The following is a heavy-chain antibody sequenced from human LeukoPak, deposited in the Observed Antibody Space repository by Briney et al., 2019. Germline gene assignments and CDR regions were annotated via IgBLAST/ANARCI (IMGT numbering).Heavy chain of an antibody. V-gene: IGHV4-34*01. D-gene: IGHD1-1*01. Sequence: SETLSLTCAVYGGSLTNYYWNWIRQPPGKGLEWIGEINHSGSTNYNPSLKSQVTISIDTSKSQFSLKLSSVTAADTAVYYCARATRLAVATGRKYYFDYWGQGTLVTVSS. CDR2: INHSGST. J-gene: IGHJ4*02. CDR1: GGSLTNYY. CDR3: ARATRLAVATGRKYYFDY.